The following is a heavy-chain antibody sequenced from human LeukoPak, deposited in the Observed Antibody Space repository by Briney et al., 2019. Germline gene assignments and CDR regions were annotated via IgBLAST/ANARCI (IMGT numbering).Heavy chain of an antibody. CDR1: GGSINSYY. D-gene: IGHD2/OR15-2a*01. V-gene: IGHV4-59*01. CDR2: IYYSGSI. CDR3: ARTFFTETWFDP. Sequence: SETLSLTCSVSGGSINSYYWSWIRQPPGKGLEWIGYIYYSGSIKYNPSLKSRVTMSVDTSKNQFSLKLSSVTAADTAVYYCARTFFTETWFDPWGQGTLVTVSS. J-gene: IGHJ5*02.